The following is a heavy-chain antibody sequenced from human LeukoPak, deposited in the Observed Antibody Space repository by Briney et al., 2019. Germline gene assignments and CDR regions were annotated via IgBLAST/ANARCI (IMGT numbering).Heavy chain of an antibody. J-gene: IGHJ5*02. Sequence: ASVKVSCKASGYTFTSYYMHWVRQAPGQGLEWMGIINPSGGSTSYAQKFQGRVTMTRDTSTSTVYMELSSLRSEDTAMYYCARAGYVVIVPAAHSLDPWGQGTLVTVSS. CDR2: INPSGGST. V-gene: IGHV1-46*01. CDR3: ARAGYVVIVPAAHSLDP. CDR1: GYTFTSYY. D-gene: IGHD2-2*01.